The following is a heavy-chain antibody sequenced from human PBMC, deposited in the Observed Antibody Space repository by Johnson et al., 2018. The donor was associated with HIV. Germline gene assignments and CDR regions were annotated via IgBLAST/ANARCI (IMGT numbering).Heavy chain of an antibody. D-gene: IGHD6-13*01. CDR3: ARDGESQQLPLGDAFDI. V-gene: IGHV3-53*01. J-gene: IGHJ3*02. Sequence: VQLVESGGGLIQPGGSLRLSCAASGFTVSSNYMSWVRQAPGKGLEWVSVIYSGGSTYYADSVRGRFTISRDNSKNTLYLQMSSLKVEDTAMYYCARDGESQQLPLGDAFDIWGQGTVVTVSS. CDR2: IYSGGST. CDR1: GFTVSSNY.